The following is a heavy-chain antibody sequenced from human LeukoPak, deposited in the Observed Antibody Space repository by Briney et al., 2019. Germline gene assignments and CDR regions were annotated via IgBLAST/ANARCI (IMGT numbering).Heavy chain of an antibody. J-gene: IGHJ6*02. Sequence: PSETLSLTCTVSGGSISSYYWSWIRQPPGKGLEWIGYIYYSGSTNYNPSLKSRVTISVDTSKNQFSLKLSSVTDADTAVYYCARDSIVVVPAAYYYYGMDVWGQGTTVTVPS. CDR1: GGSISSYY. D-gene: IGHD2-2*01. CDR3: ARDSIVVVPAAYYYYGMDV. V-gene: IGHV4-59*01. CDR2: IYYSGST.